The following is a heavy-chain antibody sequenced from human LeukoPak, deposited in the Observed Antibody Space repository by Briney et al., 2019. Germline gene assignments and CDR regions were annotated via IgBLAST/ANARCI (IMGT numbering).Heavy chain of an antibody. Sequence: SVTVSCKASGGTLSSYAISWVRQAPGQGLEWIGRDITIYGTTNFQQKVHGRAAISTDESTSTAYMGLSSLRSEDTAVYYCARGDRVGSYWGQGPLVTVSS. V-gene: IGHV1-69*05. CDR3: ARGDRVGSY. J-gene: IGHJ4*02. D-gene: IGHD1-26*01. CDR2: DITIYGTT. CDR1: GGTLSSYA.